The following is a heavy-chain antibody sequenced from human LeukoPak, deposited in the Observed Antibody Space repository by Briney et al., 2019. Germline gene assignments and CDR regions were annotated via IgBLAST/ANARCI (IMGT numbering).Heavy chain of an antibody. J-gene: IGHJ4*02. CDR3: ASLYMVSTLWYFDY. CDR1: GYSFSSYW. V-gene: IGHV5-51*01. Sequence: GESLKISCKVSGYSFSSYWIGWVRQMPGKGLEWMGITYPGDSDTKYSPSFQGQVTISADKSISTAYLQWRSLKASDTAIYYCASLYMVSTLWYFDYWGQGTLVTVSS. D-gene: IGHD5/OR15-5a*01. CDR2: TYPGDSDT.